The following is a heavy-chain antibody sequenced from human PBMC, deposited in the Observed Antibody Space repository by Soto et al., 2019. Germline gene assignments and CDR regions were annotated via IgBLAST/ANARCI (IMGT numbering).Heavy chain of an antibody. V-gene: IGHV1-69*13. CDR1: GGTFSSYA. CDR3: ARDRAATGSDAFDI. J-gene: IGHJ3*02. CDR2: IIPIFGTA. Sequence: SVKVSCKASGGTFSSYAISWVRQAPGQGLEWMGGIIPIFGTANYAQKFQGRVTITADESTSTAYMELSSLRSEDTAVYYCARDRAATGSDAFDIWGQGTMVTVSS. D-gene: IGHD2-15*01.